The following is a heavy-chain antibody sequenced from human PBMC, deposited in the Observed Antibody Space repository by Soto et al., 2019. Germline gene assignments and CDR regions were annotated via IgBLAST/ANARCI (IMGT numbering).Heavy chain of an antibody. CDR3: ARVGSSGGSCYPSRRYYYGMDV. CDR2: ISAYNGNT. J-gene: IGHJ6*02. CDR1: GYTFTSYG. Sequence: GASVKVSCKASGYTFTSYGISWVRQAPGQGLDWMGWISAYNGNTNYAQKLQGRVTMTTDTSTSTAYMELRSLRSDDTAVYYCARVGSSGGSCYPSRRYYYGMDVWGQGTTVTLSS. D-gene: IGHD2-15*01. V-gene: IGHV1-18*01.